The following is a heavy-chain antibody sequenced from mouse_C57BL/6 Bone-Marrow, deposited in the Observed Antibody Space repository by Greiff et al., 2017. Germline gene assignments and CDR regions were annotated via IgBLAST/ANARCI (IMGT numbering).Heavy chain of an antibody. CDR1: GFTFSSYA. D-gene: IGHD4-1*01. V-gene: IGHV5-4*03. Sequence: EVMLVESGGGLVKPGGSLKLSCAASGFTFSSYAMSWVRQTPEKRLEWVATISDGGSYTYYPDNVKGRFTISRDNAKNNLYLQMSHLKSEDTAMYDSARQVWTGTFAYWGQGTLVTVSA. CDR2: ISDGGSYT. CDR3: ARQVWTGTFAY. J-gene: IGHJ3*01.